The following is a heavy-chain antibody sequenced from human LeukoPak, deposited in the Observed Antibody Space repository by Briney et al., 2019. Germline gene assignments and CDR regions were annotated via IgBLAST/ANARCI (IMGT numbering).Heavy chain of an antibody. CDR3: ARADGYTRYFQH. D-gene: IGHD5-24*01. Sequence: PSETLSLTCTVSGGSTSSSNYYWGWIRQPPGKGLEWIGSIYYSGSTYYNPSLKSRVTISVDTSKNQFSLKLSSVTAADTAVYYCARADGYTRYFQHWGQGTLVTVSS. V-gene: IGHV4-39*01. J-gene: IGHJ1*01. CDR1: GGSTSSSNYY. CDR2: IYYSGST.